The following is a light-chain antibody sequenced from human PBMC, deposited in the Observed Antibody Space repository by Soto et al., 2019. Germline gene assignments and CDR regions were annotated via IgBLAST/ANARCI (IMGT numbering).Light chain of an antibody. CDR1: QSISNY. CDR3: QQSYSIPLT. Sequence: DIQMTQSPSSLSASVGDRVTITCRASQSISNYLNWYQQKPGKAPNLLIYAASSLQSGVPSRFSGSGSGTDFTLTISSLQPEDFATYYWQQSYSIPLTFGGGTKIEIK. CDR2: AAS. V-gene: IGKV1-39*01. J-gene: IGKJ4*01.